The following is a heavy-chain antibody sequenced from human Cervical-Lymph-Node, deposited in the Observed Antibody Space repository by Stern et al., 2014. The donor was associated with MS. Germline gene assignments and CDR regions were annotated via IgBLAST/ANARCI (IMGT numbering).Heavy chain of an antibody. V-gene: IGHV4-61*02. CDR3: ARDKEDTNMAFRYFDN. J-gene: IGHJ4*02. Sequence: VQLVESGPGLVKPSQTLSLTCTVSGGSVGSGSYDGSWIRQPAGTGLEWIGRIYTTGRTYYNPSLKSRASISINPSNNQFYLQLTSVTAADTAVYYCARDKEDTNMAFRYFDNWGQGTLVTVSS. D-gene: IGHD5-18*01. CDR2: IYTTGRT. CDR1: GGSVGSGSYD.